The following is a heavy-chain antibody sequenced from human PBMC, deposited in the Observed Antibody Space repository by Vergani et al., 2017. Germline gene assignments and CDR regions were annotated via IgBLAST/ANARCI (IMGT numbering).Heavy chain of an antibody. CDR3: ARHGGSGNFYHLFDS. Sequence: QVKLQESGPGLVKPSETLSLTCTVSGASVNSYNWSWIRQPPGKGLEWMGYVSFRGDTLYDPSVKGRMTISLNTSSNQFSLYLTSVTAADTALYYCARHGGSGNFYHLFDSWGQGTLVTVSS. V-gene: IGHV4-59*08. J-gene: IGHJ4*02. CDR1: GASVNSYN. CDR2: VSFRGDT. D-gene: IGHD3-10*01.